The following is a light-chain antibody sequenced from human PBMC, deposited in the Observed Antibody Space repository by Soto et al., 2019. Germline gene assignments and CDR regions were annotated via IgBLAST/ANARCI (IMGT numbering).Light chain of an antibody. CDR3: QKYVSSPRT. V-gene: IGKV3-20*01. J-gene: IGKJ1*01. Sequence: IGLTEFAGTLSLSLGEKCTLSCSASQSVSSNFLAWYQQPPGQAPRLLIYAASSRATGIPDRFSGSGSGTDFTLTISRLEPEDFAVYYCQKYVSSPRTFGQGTKVDNK. CDR1: QSVSSNF. CDR2: AAS.